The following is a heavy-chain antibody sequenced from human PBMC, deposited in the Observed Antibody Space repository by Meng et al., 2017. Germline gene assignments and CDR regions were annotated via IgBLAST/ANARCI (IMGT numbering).Heavy chain of an antibody. CDR1: GFTFSSYA. CDR3: ARNTYYYDSSGYIDY. V-gene: IGHV3-30*01. D-gene: IGHD3-22*01. Sequence: GRLWGLGGGGVQPGRSLRLSVAASGFTFSSYAMHWVRQAPGKGLEWVAVISYDGSNKYYADSVKGRFTISRDNSKNTLYLQMNSLRAEDTAVYYCARNTYYYDSSGYIDYWGQGTLVTVSS. CDR2: ISYDGSNK. J-gene: IGHJ4*02.